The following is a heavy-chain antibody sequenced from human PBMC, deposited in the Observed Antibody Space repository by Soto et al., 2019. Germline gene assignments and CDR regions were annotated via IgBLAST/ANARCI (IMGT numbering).Heavy chain of an antibody. V-gene: IGHV4-30-4*08. J-gene: IGHJ6*02. CDR3: VRGVAARPARFGMDL. CDR2: TQYIGST. CDR1: GAFNSSDDYY. Sequence: SETLSLTCTVPGAFNSSDDYYWTWIRQPPGKGLDWIGNTQYIGSTHYTPSLKSRVAISVDTSKSQLSPQPTSVPAADPAMFYGVRGVAARPARFGMDLWGPGPTVTVS. D-gene: IGHD6-6*01.